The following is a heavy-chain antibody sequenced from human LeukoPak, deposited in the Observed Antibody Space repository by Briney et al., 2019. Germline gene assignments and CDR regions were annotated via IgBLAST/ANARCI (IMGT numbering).Heavy chain of an antibody. Sequence: PGGSLRLSCAASGFTFDDYAMHWVRQAPGKGLEWVSGISWNSGSIGYADSVKGRFTISRDNAKNSLYLQMNSLRAEDTALYYCAKDYYYDSSGYYWAPGDYWGQGTLVTVSS. J-gene: IGHJ4*02. CDR1: GFTFDDYA. CDR3: AKDYYYDSSGYYWAPGDY. CDR2: ISWNSGSI. V-gene: IGHV3-9*01. D-gene: IGHD3-22*01.